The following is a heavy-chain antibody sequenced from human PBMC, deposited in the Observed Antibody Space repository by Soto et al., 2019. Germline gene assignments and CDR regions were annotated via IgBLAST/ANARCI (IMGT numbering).Heavy chain of an antibody. J-gene: IGHJ6*03. V-gene: IGHV1-3*01. D-gene: IGHD6-19*01. CDR1: GYTFTSYA. CDR2: INAGNGNT. Sequence: ASVKVSCKASGYTFTSYAMHWVRQAPGQRLEWMGWINAGNGNTKYSQKFQGRVTITRDTSASTAYMELSSLRSEDTAVYYCARGGWYSKDYYYSYMDVWGKGTTVTVSS. CDR3: ARGGWYSKDYYYSYMDV.